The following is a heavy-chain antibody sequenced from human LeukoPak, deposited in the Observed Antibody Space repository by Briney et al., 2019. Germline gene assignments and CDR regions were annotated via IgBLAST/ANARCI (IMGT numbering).Heavy chain of an antibody. Sequence: PGGSLKLSCATSAFSFNTYSMNWVRQAPGKGLEWVSYISSFSGTINYADSVKGRFTISRDNAKNSLYLQMNSLRAEDTAVYYCARDQGGVGYWGQGTLVTVSS. D-gene: IGHD3-16*01. J-gene: IGHJ4*02. V-gene: IGHV3-48*01. CDR2: ISSFSGTI. CDR1: AFSFNTYS. CDR3: ARDQGGVGY.